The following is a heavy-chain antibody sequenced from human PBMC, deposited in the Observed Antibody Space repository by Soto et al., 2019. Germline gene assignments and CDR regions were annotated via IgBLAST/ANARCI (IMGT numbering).Heavy chain of an antibody. J-gene: IGHJ1*01. V-gene: IGHV3-23*01. CDR1: GFTFSSYA. Sequence: PGGSLRLSCAASGFTFSSYAMSWVRQAPGNGLEWVSAISGSGGSTYYADSVKGRFTISRDNSKNTLYLQMNSLRAEDTAVYYCARGLVVGANAAEYFQHWGQGTLVTVSS. CDR2: ISGSGGST. D-gene: IGHD1-26*01. CDR3: ARGLVVGANAAEYFQH.